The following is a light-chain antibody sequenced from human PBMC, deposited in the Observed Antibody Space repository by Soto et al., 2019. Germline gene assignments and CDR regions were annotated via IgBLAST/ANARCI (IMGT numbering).Light chain of an antibody. CDR1: QSLLHSNGNIY. J-gene: IGKJ1*01. Sequence: DIVLTQSPLSLPVTPGEPASISCRSSQSLLHSNGNIYLDWYLQKPGQSPQLLIYLGSIRASGVPDRFSGSGSGTDFPLKITGVEPEDVGFYYCLQAVQAPRTFGQGPKVEIK. V-gene: IGKV2-28*01. CDR3: LQAVQAPRT. CDR2: LGS.